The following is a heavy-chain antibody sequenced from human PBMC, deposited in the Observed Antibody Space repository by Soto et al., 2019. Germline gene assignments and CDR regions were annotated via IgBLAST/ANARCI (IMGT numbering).Heavy chain of an antibody. CDR3: ARERADYYDSSGAGAETDY. D-gene: IGHD3-22*01. J-gene: IGHJ4*02. CDR1: GGSISSGDYY. V-gene: IGHV4-30-4*01. CDR2: IYYSGST. Sequence: QVQLQESGPGLVKPSQTLSLTCTVSGGSISSGDYYWSWIRQPPGKGLEWIGYIYYSGSTYYNPSLKSRVTISVDTSKNQFSLNLSSVTAADTAVYYCARERADYYDSSGAGAETDYWGQGTLVTVSS.